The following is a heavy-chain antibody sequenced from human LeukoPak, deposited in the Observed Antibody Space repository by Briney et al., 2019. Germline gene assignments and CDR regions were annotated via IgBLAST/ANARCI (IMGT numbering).Heavy chain of an antibody. CDR2: ISSDGVKI. V-gene: IGHV3-64*02. CDR1: GFTFSNYA. Sequence: GGSLRLSCTASGFTFSNYAMHWVRQAPGKGLECVSAISSDGVKIHYADSVKGRFTTSRDNSKNTLILQMGSLRAEDMAVYYCARRVYDSCWYIVDYWGQGTLVTVSS. D-gene: IGHD6-13*01. CDR3: ARRVYDSCWYIVDY. J-gene: IGHJ4*02.